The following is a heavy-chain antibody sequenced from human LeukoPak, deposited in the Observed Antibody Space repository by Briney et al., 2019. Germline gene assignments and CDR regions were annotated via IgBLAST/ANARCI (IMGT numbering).Heavy chain of an antibody. CDR1: GGSFSGYY. J-gene: IGHJ5*02. CDR2: INHSGKT. CDR3: ARRGYCSGGSCYSFNSWFDP. Sequence: SETLSLTCAVYGGSFSGYYWSWIRQPPGKGLEWIGEINHSGKTNYNPSLKSRVTISVDTSKNQFSLNLSSVTAADTAVYYCARRGYCSGGSCYSFNSWFDPWGQGTLVTVSS. D-gene: IGHD2-15*01. V-gene: IGHV4-34*01.